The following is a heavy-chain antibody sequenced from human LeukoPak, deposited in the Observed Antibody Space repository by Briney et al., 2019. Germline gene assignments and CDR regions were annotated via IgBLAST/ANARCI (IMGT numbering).Heavy chain of an antibody. CDR1: GFTFSSYG. J-gene: IGHJ4*02. Sequence: GGSLRLSRAASGFTFSSYGMHWVRQAPGKGLEWVAVIWYDGGNKYYADSVKGRFTISRDNSKNTLYLQMNSLRAEDTAVYYCARGTSGGYEGDYWGQGTLVTVSS. D-gene: IGHD1-1*01. CDR3: ARGTSGGYEGDY. CDR2: IWYDGGNK. V-gene: IGHV3-33*01.